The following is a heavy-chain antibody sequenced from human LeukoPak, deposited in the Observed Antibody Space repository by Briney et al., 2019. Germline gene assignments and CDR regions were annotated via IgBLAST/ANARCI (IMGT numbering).Heavy chain of an antibody. CDR3: ARGPSGYHNT. J-gene: IGHJ4*02. D-gene: IGHD5-12*01. V-gene: IGHV3-30*02. CDR1: GFSFSDYS. Sequence: PGGSLRLSCAASGFSFSDYSMNWVRQAPAKGLEWVAFIRYDGSNKYYADSVKGRFTISRDNSKNTLYLQMNSLRAEDTAVYYCARGPSGYHNTGGQGTLVTVFS. CDR2: IRYDGSNK.